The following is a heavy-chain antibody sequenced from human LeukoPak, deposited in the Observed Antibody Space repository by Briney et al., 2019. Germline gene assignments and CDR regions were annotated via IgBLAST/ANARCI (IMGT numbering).Heavy chain of an antibody. CDR1: SASITRYY. D-gene: IGHD3-22*01. CDR2: IYNSGST. CDR3: ARQVISGGYYRTFDQ. Sequence: SETLSLTCTVSSASITRYYWSWIRQPPGKGLEWIRYIYNSGSTNYNPSLKSRVTISVDTSKSQFSLKLSSVTAADTAVYYCARQVISGGYYRTFDQWGQGTLVTVSS. J-gene: IGHJ4*02. V-gene: IGHV4-59*01.